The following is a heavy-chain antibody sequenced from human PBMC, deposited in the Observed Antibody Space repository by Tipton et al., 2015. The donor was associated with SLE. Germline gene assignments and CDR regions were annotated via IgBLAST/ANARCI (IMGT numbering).Heavy chain of an antibody. J-gene: IGHJ3*02. CDR3: ASRLGDFDI. CDR1: GFTVNTYS. CDR2: ISGSGRST. D-gene: IGHD2-21*01. Sequence: SLRLSCAASGFTVNTYSISLVRQAPGKGLEWVSAISGSGRSTYYTDSVKGRFTITRDNSKNTATLQMNSLRADDTAVYYCASRLGDFDIWGQGTRVTVSS. V-gene: IGHV3-23*01.